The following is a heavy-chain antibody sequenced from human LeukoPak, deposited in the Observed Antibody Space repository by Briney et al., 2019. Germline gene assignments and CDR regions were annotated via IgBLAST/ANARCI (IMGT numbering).Heavy chain of an antibody. V-gene: IGHV3-7*01. D-gene: IGHD2-15*01. CDR2: IKQDGSEK. CDR3: ARAGGGRYDDY. CDR1: GFTFSSYW. J-gene: IGHJ4*02. Sequence: PGGSLRLSCAASGFTFSSYWMSWVRQAPGKGLEWVANIKQDGSEKYYVDSVKGRFTLSRDNAKNSLFLQMNSLRAEDTAVYYCARAGGGRYDDYWGQGTLVTVSS.